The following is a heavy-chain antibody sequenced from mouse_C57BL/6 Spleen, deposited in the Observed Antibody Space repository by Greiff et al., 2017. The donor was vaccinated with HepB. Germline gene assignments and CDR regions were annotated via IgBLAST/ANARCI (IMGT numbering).Heavy chain of an antibody. CDR3: ARRGGYDAMDY. Sequence: VKLQESGAELVKPGASVKISCKASGYAFSSYWMNWVKQRPGKGLEWIGQIYPGDGDTNYNGKFKGKATLTADKSSSTAYMQLSSLTSEDSAVYFCARRGGYDAMDYWGQGTSVTVSS. CDR2: IYPGDGDT. CDR1: GYAFSSYW. J-gene: IGHJ4*01. V-gene: IGHV1-80*01.